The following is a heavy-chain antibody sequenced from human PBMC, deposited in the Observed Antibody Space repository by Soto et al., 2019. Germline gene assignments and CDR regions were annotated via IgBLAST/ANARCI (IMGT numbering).Heavy chain of an antibody. D-gene: IGHD3-3*01. V-gene: IGHV3-33*01. CDR2: IWYDGSNK. Sequence: GGSLRLSCAASGFTFSSYGMHWVRQAPGKGLEWVAVIWYDGSNKYYADSVKGRFTISRDNSKNTLYLQMNSLRAEDTAVYYCARVISYGFLHRFGLYYCGQGTLVPVSS. CDR1: GFTFSSYG. CDR3: ARVISYGFLHRFGLYY. J-gene: IGHJ4*02.